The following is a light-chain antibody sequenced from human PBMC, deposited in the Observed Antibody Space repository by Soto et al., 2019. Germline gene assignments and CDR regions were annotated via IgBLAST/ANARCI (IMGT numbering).Light chain of an antibody. Sequence: DIVLTQSPGTLSLSPGERATLSCRASESVSRNLAWYQQKPGQAPRLLIYDASTRATGIPDRFSGGGSGTEFTLTISSLQSEDFVVYYCQQYNSWPPITFGQGTRLAIK. V-gene: IGKV3-15*01. CDR2: DAS. CDR1: ESVSRN. J-gene: IGKJ5*01. CDR3: QQYNSWPPIT.